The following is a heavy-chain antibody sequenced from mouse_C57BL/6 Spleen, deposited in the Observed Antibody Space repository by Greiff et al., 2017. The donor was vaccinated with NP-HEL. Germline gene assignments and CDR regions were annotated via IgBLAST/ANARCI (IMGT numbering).Heavy chain of an antibody. Sequence: VQLQQSGAELARPGASVKLSCKASGYTFTSYGISWVKQRTGQGLEWIGEIYPRSGNTYYNEKFKGKATLTADKSSSTAYMELRSLTSEDSAVYFCARSGYDYDGVYWYFDVWGTGTTVTVSS. J-gene: IGHJ1*03. CDR2: IYPRSGNT. V-gene: IGHV1-81*01. CDR3: ARSGYDYDGVYWYFDV. D-gene: IGHD2-4*01. CDR1: GYTFTSYG.